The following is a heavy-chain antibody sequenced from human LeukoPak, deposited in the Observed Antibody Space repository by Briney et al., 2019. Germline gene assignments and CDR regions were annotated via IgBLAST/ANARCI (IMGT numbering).Heavy chain of an antibody. D-gene: IGHD6-13*01. J-gene: IGHJ4*02. Sequence: GASLKLSCKAYGYTFTSYAMNWVRKAPGQGLDWIGWINTNTGNPTYAQGFTGRFVFSLDTSVSTAYLQISSLKAEDTAVYYCARVWAAAGIGPELDYWGQGTLVTVSS. CDR1: GYTFTSYA. CDR2: INTNTGNP. V-gene: IGHV7-4-1*02. CDR3: ARVWAAAGIGPELDY.